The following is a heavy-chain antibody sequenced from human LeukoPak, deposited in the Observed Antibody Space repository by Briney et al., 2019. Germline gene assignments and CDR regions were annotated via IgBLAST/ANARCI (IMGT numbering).Heavy chain of an antibody. V-gene: IGHV3-11*01. J-gene: IGHJ4*02. Sequence: PGGSLRLSCAASGFTFSDYYMNWIHQAPGKGLEWISYISGRGTTISYADSVKGRFTISRDNANHSLYLQMNSLRVEDTAVYYCARTARAFDYWGQGTLVTVSS. CDR3: ARTARAFDY. CDR1: GFTFSDYY. CDR2: ISGRGTTI. D-gene: IGHD6-6*01.